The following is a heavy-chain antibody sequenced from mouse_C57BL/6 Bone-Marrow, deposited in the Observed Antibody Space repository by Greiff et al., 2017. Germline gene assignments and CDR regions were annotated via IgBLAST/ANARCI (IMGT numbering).Heavy chain of an antibody. CDR2: IYPRDGST. CDR1: GYTFTSYD. CDR3: AQERRQLTLGY. J-gene: IGHJ2*01. Sequence: QVQLQQSGPELVKPGASVQLSCKASGYTFTSYDINWVKQRPGQGLEWIGWIYPRDGSTKYNEKFKGKATLTVDTSSSTAYMELHSLTSEDSAVYFCAQERRQLTLGYWGQGTTLTVSS. V-gene: IGHV1-85*01. D-gene: IGHD3-2*02.